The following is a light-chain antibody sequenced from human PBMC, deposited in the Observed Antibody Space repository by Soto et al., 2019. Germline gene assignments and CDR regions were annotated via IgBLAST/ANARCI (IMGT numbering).Light chain of an antibody. Sequence: EFVMTQSPATLSVSPGERATLSCRASESVSRNLAWYQQKPGQAPRLLIYDASTRATGIPDRFSGGGSGTESTLTISSLQSEDFVVYYCQQYNSWPPITFGQGTRLEIK. CDR1: ESVSRN. CDR2: DAS. J-gene: IGKJ5*01. V-gene: IGKV3-15*01. CDR3: QQYNSWPPIT.